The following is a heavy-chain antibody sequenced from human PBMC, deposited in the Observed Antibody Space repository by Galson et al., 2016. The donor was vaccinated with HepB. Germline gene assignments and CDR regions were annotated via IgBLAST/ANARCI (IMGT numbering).Heavy chain of an antibody. D-gene: IGHD6-19*01. CDR1: GFTVSNNY. V-gene: IGHV3-53*01. CDR3: ARARYSSGLYDWFDP. J-gene: IGHJ5*02. Sequence: SLRLSCAASGFTVSNNYMSWVRQAPGKGLEWVSVIYSGGSTYYADSVKGRFTISRDNSKNTLYLQMNSLRAEDTAVYYCARARYSSGLYDWFDPWGQGTLVTVSS. CDR2: IYSGGST.